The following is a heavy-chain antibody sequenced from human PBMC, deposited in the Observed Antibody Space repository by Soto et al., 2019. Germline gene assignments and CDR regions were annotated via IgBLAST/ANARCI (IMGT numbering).Heavy chain of an antibody. J-gene: IGHJ4*02. CDR3: ASEPNYFDY. CDR2: ISAYNGNT. V-gene: IGHV1-18*01. CDR1: GYTFTSYG. Sequence: QVQLVQSGAEVKKPGASVKVSCKASGYTFTSYGISWVRQAPGQGLEWMGWISAYNGNTKYAQKLQGRVTMTTDTPTSTASMELRRLRSDDTAVYFCASEPNYFDYWGQGTLVTVSS.